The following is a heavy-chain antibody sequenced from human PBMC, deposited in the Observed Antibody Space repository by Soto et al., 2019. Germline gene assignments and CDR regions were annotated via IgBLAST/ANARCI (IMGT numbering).Heavy chain of an antibody. CDR1: GGSISSGGYP. V-gene: IGHV4-30-2*01. J-gene: IGHJ4*02. CDR3: ASGVNYYDSSGYPRSNFDY. D-gene: IGHD3-22*01. CDR2: IYHSGST. Sequence: SETLSLTCAVSGGSISSGGYPWSWIRQPPGKGLEWIGYIYHSGSTYYNPSLKSRVTISVDRSKNQFSLKLSSVTAADTAVYYCASGVNYYDSSGYPRSNFDYWGQGTLVTVSS.